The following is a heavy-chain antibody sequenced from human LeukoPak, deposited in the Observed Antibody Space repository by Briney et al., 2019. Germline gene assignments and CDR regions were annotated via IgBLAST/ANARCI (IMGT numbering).Heavy chain of an antibody. D-gene: IGHD3-16*01. CDR2: IIPIFGTA. V-gene: IGHV1-69*06. CDR3: ARVWGTRDAFDI. J-gene: IGHJ3*02. Sequence: ASVKVSCKASGGTFSSYAISWVRQAPGQGLEWMGGIIPIFGTANYAQKFQGRVTITADKSTSTAYMELSSPRSEDTAVYYCARVWGTRDAFDIWGQGTMVTVSS. CDR1: GGTFSSYA.